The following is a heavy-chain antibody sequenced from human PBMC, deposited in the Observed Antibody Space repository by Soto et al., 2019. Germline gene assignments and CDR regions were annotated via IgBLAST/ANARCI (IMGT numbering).Heavy chain of an antibody. CDR2: IYWNDDK. CDR3: AHKSPQLSQEGSYYYYGMDV. J-gene: IGHJ6*02. Sequence: SGPSGEPTQTLTLTCTFSGFSLSTSGVGVGWIRQPPGKALEWLALIYWNDDKRYSPPPKSRLTITKDTSKNQVVLTMTNMDPVDTATYYCAHKSPQLSQEGSYYYYGMDVGGQGTTVTVSS. D-gene: IGHD5-18*01. CDR1: GFSLSTSGVG. V-gene: IGHV2-5*01.